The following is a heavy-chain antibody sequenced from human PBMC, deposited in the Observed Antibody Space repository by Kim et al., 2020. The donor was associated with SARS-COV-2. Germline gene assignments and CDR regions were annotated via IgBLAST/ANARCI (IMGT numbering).Heavy chain of an antibody. CDR2: IKSKTDGGTP. D-gene: IGHD5-18*01. Sequence: GGSLRLSCAASGFTFSDAWMTWVRQPPGKGLEWVGLIKSKTDGGTPDYAAPVKGRLTISRDDSKKTLYLEMNSLKTEDTAVYYCVTHLGFKYGVDFWGQGTLVTVSS. J-gene: IGHJ4*02. V-gene: IGHV3-15*01. CDR1: GFTFSDAW. CDR3: VTHLGFKYGVDF.